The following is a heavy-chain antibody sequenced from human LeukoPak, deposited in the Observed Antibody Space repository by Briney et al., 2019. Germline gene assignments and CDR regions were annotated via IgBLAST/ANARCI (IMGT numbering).Heavy chain of an antibody. CDR1: GFTFSSYA. J-gene: IGHJ4*02. Sequence: PGGSLRLSCAASGFTFSSYAMSWVRQAPGKGLEWLSGISSSGGSPYYADSVKGRFTISRDNYKNTLYLQMNSLRAEDTAVYYCAKDRDSSSFALYYFDSWGQGTLVTVSS. CDR3: AKDRDSSSFALYYFDS. CDR2: ISSSGGSP. D-gene: IGHD6-6*01. V-gene: IGHV3-23*01.